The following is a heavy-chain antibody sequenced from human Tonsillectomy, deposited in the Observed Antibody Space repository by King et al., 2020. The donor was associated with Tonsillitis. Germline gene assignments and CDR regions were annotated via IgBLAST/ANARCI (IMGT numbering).Heavy chain of an antibody. CDR1: GGSFSGYY. Sequence: VQLQQWGAGLLKPSETLSLTCAVYGGSFSGYYWSWIRQPPGKGLEWIGEINHSGSTNYNPSLKSRVTISVDTSKNQFSLKLSSVTAADTAVYYFARVASGSREDYWGQGTLVTVSS. J-gene: IGHJ4*02. V-gene: IGHV4-34*01. CDR3: ARVASGSREDY. CDR2: INHSGST. D-gene: IGHD1-26*01.